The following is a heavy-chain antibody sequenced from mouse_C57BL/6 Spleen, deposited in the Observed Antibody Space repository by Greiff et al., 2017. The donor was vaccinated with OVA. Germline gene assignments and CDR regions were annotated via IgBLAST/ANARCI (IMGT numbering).Heavy chain of an antibody. D-gene: IGHD2-4*01. Sequence: EVKLVESGGGLVKPGGSLKLSCAASGFTFSSYTMSWVRQTPEKRLEWVATISGGGGNTYYPDSVKGRFTISRDNAKNTLYLQMSSLRSEDTALYYCARRAYCDYSWYFDVWGTGTTVTVSS. CDR1: GFTFSSYT. CDR3: ARRAYCDYSWYFDV. V-gene: IGHV5-9*01. CDR2: ISGGGGNT. J-gene: IGHJ1*03.